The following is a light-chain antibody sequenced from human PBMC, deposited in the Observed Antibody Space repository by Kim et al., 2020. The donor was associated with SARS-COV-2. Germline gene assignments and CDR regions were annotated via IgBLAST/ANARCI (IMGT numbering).Light chain of an antibody. CDR2: GDS. V-gene: IGLV1-40*01. CDR3: QSYDSSLSCYV. J-gene: IGLJ1*01. Sequence: QSVLTQPPSVSGAPGQRVTISCTGSSSNIGAGYDVHWYQQLPGTAPKLLIYGDSNRPSGVPDRFSVSKSGTSASLAITGLQAEDEADYYCQSYDSSLSCYVFGPGTQLTVL. CDR1: SSNIGAGYD.